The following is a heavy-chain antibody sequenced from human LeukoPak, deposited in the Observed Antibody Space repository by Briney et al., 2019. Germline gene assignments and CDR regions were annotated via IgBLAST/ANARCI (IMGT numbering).Heavy chain of an antibody. J-gene: IGHJ6*04. D-gene: IGHD1/OR15-1a*01. CDR2: ISYDGSGK. CDR1: GFTFSSYA. CDR3: AKGGLEGTHHLMEV. V-gene: IGHV3-30*18. Sequence: QPGRSLRLSCAASGFTFSSYAIHWVRQAPGKGLEWVAVISYDGSGKYYADSVKGRFAISRDNSKNTLDLQLNSLRAEDRAVYYCAKGGLEGTHHLMEVWGEGTRVSVSS.